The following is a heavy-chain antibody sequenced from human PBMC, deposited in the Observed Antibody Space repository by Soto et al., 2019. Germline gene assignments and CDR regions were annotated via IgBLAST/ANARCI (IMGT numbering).Heavy chain of an antibody. CDR2: IIPILGIA. Sequence: ASVKVSCKASGGTFSSYTISWVRQAPGQGLEWMGRIIPILGIANYAQKFQGRVTITRDTSATTAYMELNSLTSEDTAVYYCAKSGASSPGNWFDSWGQGKLVTAPQ. J-gene: IGHJ5*01. CDR1: GGTFSSYT. CDR3: AKSGASSPGNWFDS. V-gene: IGHV1-69*02. D-gene: IGHD6-13*01.